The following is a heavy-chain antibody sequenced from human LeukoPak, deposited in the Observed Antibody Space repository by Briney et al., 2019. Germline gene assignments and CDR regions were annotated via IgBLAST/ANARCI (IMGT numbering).Heavy chain of an antibody. D-gene: IGHD1-26*01. Sequence: SEALSLTCTVSGASITSYYWSWIRQPPGKGLEWIGYIYYSGSTTYKPSLKSRVTISVDTSKNQFSLKLSSVTAADTAVYYCARLSIVGATNFDYWGQGTLVTVSS. CDR3: ARLSIVGATNFDY. V-gene: IGHV4-59*08. CDR1: GASITSYY. J-gene: IGHJ4*02. CDR2: IYYSGST.